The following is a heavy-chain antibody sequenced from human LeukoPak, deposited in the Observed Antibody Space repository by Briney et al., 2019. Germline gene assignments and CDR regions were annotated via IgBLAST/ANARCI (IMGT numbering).Heavy chain of an antibody. D-gene: IGHD5-12*01. CDR1: GFTFSNYD. Sequence: GGSLRLSCAASGFTFSNYDMHWVRQAPGKGLEWVAVIWYDGSNKYYADSVKGRYTISRDDAKNSLYLQMNSLRDEDTAVYYCARDHGYAFDYWGQGTLVTVSS. V-gene: IGHV3-33*01. CDR3: ARDHGYAFDY. CDR2: IWYDGSNK. J-gene: IGHJ4*02.